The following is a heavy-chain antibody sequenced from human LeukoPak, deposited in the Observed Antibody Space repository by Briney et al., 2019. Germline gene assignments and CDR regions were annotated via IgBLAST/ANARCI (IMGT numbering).Heavy chain of an antibody. D-gene: IGHD3-3*01. CDR1: GYTFTGYY. Sequence: GASVKVSRKASGYTFTGYYMHWVRQAPGQGLEWMGRINPNSGGTNYAQKFQGRVTMTRDTSISTAYMELSRLRSDDTAVYYCARNTYYDFWSGYYNNWFDPWGQGTLVTVSS. CDR3: ARNTYYDFWSGYYNNWFDP. J-gene: IGHJ5*02. CDR2: INPNSGGT. V-gene: IGHV1-2*06.